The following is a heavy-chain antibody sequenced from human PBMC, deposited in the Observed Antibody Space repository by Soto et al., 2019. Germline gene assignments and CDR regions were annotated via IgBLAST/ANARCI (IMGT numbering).Heavy chain of an antibody. V-gene: IGHV5-10-1*03. CDR2: IDPSDSYT. D-gene: IGHD4-17*01. CDR3: ARLRYDYGDYLWFDP. Sequence: EVQLVQSGAEVKKPGESLGISCKGSGYSFTSYWISWVRQMPGKGLEWMGRIDPSDSYTKYSPSFQGHVTMSADKSISTAYLQWSSLKASDTAMYYCARLRYDYGDYLWFDPWGQGTLVTVSS. J-gene: IGHJ5*02. CDR1: GYSFTSYW.